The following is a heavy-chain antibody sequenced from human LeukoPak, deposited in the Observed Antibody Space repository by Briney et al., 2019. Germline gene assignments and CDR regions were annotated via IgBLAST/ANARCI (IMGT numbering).Heavy chain of an antibody. CDR2: IGGSDGSR. V-gene: IGHV3-23*01. D-gene: IGHD3-22*01. CDR1: GFTFSTYA. Sequence: GGSLRLSCAASGFTFSTYAMSWVRQAPGKGLEWISGIGGSDGSRYYADSVKGRFIISRDNSKNTLYLQMNSLSAHDTAVYYCAKAMYYYDRSGYAAAYYFDYWGQGTLVTVSS. J-gene: IGHJ4*02. CDR3: AKAMYYYDRSGYAAAYYFDY.